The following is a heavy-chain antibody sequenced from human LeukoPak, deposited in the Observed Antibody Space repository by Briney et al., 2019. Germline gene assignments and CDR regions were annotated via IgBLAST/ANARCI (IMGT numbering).Heavy chain of an antibody. CDR3: GYGMDV. CDR1: GGSISSYY. CDR2: IYYSGST. J-gene: IGHJ6*02. Sequence: SETLSLTCTVSGGSISSYYWSWIRQPPGKGLEWIGYIYYSGSTNYNPSLKSRVTISVDTSKNQFSLKLSSVTAADRAVYYCGYGMDVWGQGTTVTVSS. V-gene: IGHV4-59*08.